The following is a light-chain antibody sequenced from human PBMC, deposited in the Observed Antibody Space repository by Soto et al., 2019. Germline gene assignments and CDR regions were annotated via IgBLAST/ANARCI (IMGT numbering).Light chain of an antibody. CDR1: SSNIGAGYD. CDR3: QSYDSSLSGVV. J-gene: IGLJ2*01. V-gene: IGLV1-40*01. CDR2: GNS. Sequence: QLVMTQPPSVSGAPGLRVTMSCTGSSSNIGAGYDVHWYQQLPGTAPKLLIYGNSNRPSGVPDRFSGSKSGTSASLAITGLQAEDEADYYCQSYDSSLSGVVFGGGTKLTVL.